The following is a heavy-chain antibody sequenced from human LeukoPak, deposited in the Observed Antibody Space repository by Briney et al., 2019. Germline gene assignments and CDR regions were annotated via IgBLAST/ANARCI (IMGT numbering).Heavy chain of an antibody. J-gene: IGHJ3*02. D-gene: IGHD1-26*01. CDR3: ARDEWGDAFDI. CDR2: ISSSSSYI. CDR1: GFTFSSYS. Sequence: GGSLRLSCAASGFTFSSYSMNWVRQAPGKGLEWVSSISSSSSYIYYADSVKGRFTISRDNAKNSLYLQMNSLRAEDTAVYYCARDEWGDAFDIWGRGTMVTVFS. V-gene: IGHV3-21*01.